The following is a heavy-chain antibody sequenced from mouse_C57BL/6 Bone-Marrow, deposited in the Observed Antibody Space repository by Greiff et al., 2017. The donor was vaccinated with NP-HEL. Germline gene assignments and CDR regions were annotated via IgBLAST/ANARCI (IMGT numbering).Heavy chain of an antibody. V-gene: IGHV10-1*01. CDR2: IRSKSNNYAT. Sequence: EVHLVESGGGLVQPKGSLKLSCAASGFSFNTYAMNWVRQAPGKGLEWVARIRSKSNNYATYYADSVKDRFTISRDDSESMLYLQMNNLKTEDTAMYYCVSPYYSNYVFDYWGQGTTLTVSS. CDR1: GFSFNTYA. D-gene: IGHD2-5*01. J-gene: IGHJ2*01. CDR3: VSPYYSNYVFDY.